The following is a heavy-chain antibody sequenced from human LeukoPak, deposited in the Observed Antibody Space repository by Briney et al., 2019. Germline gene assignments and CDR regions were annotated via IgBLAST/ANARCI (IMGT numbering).Heavy chain of an antibody. D-gene: IGHD4-17*01. Sequence: PSETRSLTCTFSVGPMIGQFWSWFRKPPGKGLDWIGYVHSRGSTNYNPSLKSRVTISIDTSKNQFSLNLSSVTAADTALYYCARHVSVTPWFFDLWGRGTLVTVSS. V-gene: IGHV4-59*08. CDR2: VHSRGST. CDR1: VGPMIGQF. CDR3: ARHVSVTPWFFDL. J-gene: IGHJ2*01.